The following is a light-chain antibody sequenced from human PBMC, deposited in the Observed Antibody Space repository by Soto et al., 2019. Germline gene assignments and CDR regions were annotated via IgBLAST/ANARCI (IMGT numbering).Light chain of an antibody. CDR2: EVS. CDR3: SSYTSSSTLGV. J-gene: IGLJ2*01. V-gene: IGLV2-14*01. CDR1: SSDVGGYNY. Sequence: QSALTQPASVSGSPGQSITISCTGTSSDVGGYNYVSWYQQHPGKAPKLMIYEVSNRPSGVSNRFSGSKSVNTASLTISGLQAEDEADYYCSSYTSSSTLGVFGGGTKVTVL.